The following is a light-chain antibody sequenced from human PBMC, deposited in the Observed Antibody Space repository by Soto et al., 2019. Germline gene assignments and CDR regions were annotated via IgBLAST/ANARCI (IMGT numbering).Light chain of an antibody. Sequence: QSALTQPSSVSGSRGQSITISCTGTSSDIGGYDYVSWYQQRPGKAPKLMIYEVRYRPSGVSNRFSGSKSGNTASLTISGLQAEDEADYYCCSYTRTSNHYFFGSGTKVTVL. J-gene: IGLJ1*01. CDR3: CSYTRTSNHYF. CDR1: SSDIGGYDY. V-gene: IGLV2-14*01. CDR2: EVR.